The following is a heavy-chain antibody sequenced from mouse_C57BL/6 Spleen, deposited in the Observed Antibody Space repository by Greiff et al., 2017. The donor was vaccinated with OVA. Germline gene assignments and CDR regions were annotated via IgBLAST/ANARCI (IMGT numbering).Heavy chain of an antibody. Sequence: VQLQQSGAELVKPGASVKISCKASGYAFSSYWMNWVKQRPGKGLEWIGQIYPGDGDTNYNGKFKGKATLTADKSSSTAYMQLSSLTSEDSAVYFCARNDDYLYLDYWGQGTTLTVSS. D-gene: IGHD2-4*01. J-gene: IGHJ2*01. V-gene: IGHV1-80*01. CDR1: GYAFSSYW. CDR2: IYPGDGDT. CDR3: ARNDDYLYLDY.